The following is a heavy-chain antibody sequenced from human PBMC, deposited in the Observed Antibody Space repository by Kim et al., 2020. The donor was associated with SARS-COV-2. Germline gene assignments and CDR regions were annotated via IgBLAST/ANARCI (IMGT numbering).Heavy chain of an antibody. CDR3: AGAYGSGTYSSYYGMDV. Sequence: GGSLRLSCEASGFTFSRYWMHWVRQAPGKGLVWLSRINSDGSSTSYVDSVKGRFTISRDNAKNTVYLQLNSLRAEDTAVYYCAGAYGSGTYSSYYGMDVWGQGTRSPSP. D-gene: IGHD3-10*01. J-gene: IGHJ6*02. V-gene: IGHV3-74*01. CDR2: INSDGSST. CDR1: GFTFSRYW.